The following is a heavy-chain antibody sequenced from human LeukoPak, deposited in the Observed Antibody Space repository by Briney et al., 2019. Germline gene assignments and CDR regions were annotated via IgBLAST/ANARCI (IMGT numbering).Heavy chain of an antibody. Sequence: SQTLSLTCAVSGGSISSGGYSWSWIRQPPGKGLEWIGYIYYSGSTYYNPSLKSRVTISVDTSKNQFSLKLSSVTAADTAVYYCARGTSFSITMVRGVIRPTGWFDPWGQGTLVTVSS. D-gene: IGHD3-10*01. CDR1: GGSISSGGYS. J-gene: IGHJ5*02. V-gene: IGHV4-30-4*07. CDR2: IYYSGST. CDR3: ARGTSFSITMVRGVIRPTGWFDP.